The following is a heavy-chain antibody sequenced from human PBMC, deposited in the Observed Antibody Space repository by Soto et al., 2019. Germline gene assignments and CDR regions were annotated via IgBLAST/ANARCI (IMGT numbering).Heavy chain of an antibody. CDR1: GGTFSSYA. D-gene: IGHD6-19*01. CDR3: ASWNIPGAATGNYVPY. J-gene: IGHJ4*01. Sequence: YSVQPSCTGPGGTFSSYAISWVRPAPGQGLEWMGGIIPIFGTANYAQKFQGRVTITADESTSTAYMALSSLRSEDTAVYYLASWNIPGAATGNYVPYW. V-gene: IGHV1-69*01. CDR2: IIPIFGTA.